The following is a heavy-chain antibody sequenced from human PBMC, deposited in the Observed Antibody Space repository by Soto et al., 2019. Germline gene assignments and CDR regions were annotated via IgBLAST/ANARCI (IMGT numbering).Heavy chain of an antibody. CDR1: GFSLSTSGMC. Sequence: SGPTLVNPTQTLTLTCTFSGFSLSTSGMCMSWNRQPPGKALEWLAVIDWDDNKYYSTSLKTRLTISKDTSKNQVVLTMTNMDPVDTATYYCARIIAAAYAFDIWGQGTMVTVSS. J-gene: IGHJ3*02. CDR3: ARIIAAAYAFDI. CDR2: IDWDDNK. V-gene: IGHV2-70*01. D-gene: IGHD6-25*01.